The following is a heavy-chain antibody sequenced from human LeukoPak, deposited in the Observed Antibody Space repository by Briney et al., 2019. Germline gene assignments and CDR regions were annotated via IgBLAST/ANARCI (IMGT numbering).Heavy chain of an antibody. V-gene: IGHV3-30-3*01. CDR2: ISYDGSNK. Sequence: PGGSLRLSCAASGFTFSSYAMHWVRQAPGKGLEWVAVISYDGSNKYYADSVKGRFTISRDNSKNTLYLQMNSLRAEDTAVYYCARDIVVVTAITRRYYYYYGMDVWGQGTTVTVS. D-gene: IGHD2-21*02. CDR3: ARDIVVVTAITRRYYYYYGMDV. J-gene: IGHJ6*02. CDR1: GFTFSSYA.